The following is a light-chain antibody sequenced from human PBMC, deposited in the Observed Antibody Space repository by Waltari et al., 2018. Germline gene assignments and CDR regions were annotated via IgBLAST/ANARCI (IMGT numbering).Light chain of an antibody. CDR3: QVWDITSDHFV. Sequence: SYVLTQPPSVSVAPGQTARMTCGGNNIGIKSMHWYQQKPGQAPVLVVYDNSDRPSGIPERFSGSNSGNTATLTISRVEAGDEADYYCQVWDITSDHFVFGTGTKVTVL. CDR2: DNS. CDR1: NIGIKS. V-gene: IGLV3-21*02. J-gene: IGLJ1*01.